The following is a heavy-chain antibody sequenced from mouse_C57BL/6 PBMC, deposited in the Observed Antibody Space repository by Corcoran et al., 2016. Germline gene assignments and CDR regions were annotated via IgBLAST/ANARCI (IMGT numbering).Heavy chain of an antibody. CDR3: ARCYYYGSSSWYFDV. J-gene: IGHJ1*03. Sequence: QVTLKESGPGILQSSQTLSLTCSFSGFSLSTSGMGVSWIRQPSGKGLEWLAHIYWDDDKRYNPSLKSRLTISKDTSRNQVFLKITSVDTADTATYYCARCYYYGSSSWYFDVWGTGTTVTVSS. CDR1: GFSLSTSGMG. V-gene: IGHV8-12*01. D-gene: IGHD1-1*01. CDR2: IYWDDDK.